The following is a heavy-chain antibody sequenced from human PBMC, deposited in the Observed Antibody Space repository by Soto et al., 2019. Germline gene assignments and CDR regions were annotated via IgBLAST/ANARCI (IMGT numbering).Heavy chain of an antibody. CDR1: GFTVSSNY. D-gene: IGHD6-6*01. CDR2: IYSGGST. Sequence: GGSLRLSCAASGFTVSSNYMSWVRQAPGKGLEWVSVIYSGGSTYYADSVKGRFAISRDNSKNTLYLQMNSLRAEGTAVYYCARTSIAARPGWYFDLWGRGTLVTVSS. CDR3: ARTSIAARPGWYFDL. J-gene: IGHJ2*01. V-gene: IGHV3-66*01.